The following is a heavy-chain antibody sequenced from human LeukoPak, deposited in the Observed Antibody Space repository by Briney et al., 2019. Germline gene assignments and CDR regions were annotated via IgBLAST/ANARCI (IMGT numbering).Heavy chain of an antibody. CDR1: GGSISSYY. V-gene: IGHV4-39*07. CDR2: VYYSGTT. J-gene: IGHJ4*02. CDR3: ARGTLYSGWSYYFDY. Sequence: SETLSLTCTVSGGSISSYYWSWIRQPPGKGLEWIGSVYYSGTTSKKPSLKSRVTISVDMSKNHFSLRLSSVTAADTAVYYCARGTLYSGWSYYFDYWGQGTLVRVSS. D-gene: IGHD6-19*01.